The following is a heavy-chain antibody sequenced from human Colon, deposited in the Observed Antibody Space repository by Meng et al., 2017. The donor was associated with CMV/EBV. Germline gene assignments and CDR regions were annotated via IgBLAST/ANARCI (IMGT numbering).Heavy chain of an antibody. V-gene: IGHV1-2*06. Sequence: ASVKVSCKASGYTFTDHYIHWVRQAPGQGLEWMGRINPNSGGTNYAQKFQGRVTMTRDTSINTAYMELSRLRSDDTAVYYCAREMATITRNHYYYYGMDVWGQGTTVTVSS. D-gene: IGHD5-24*01. CDR3: AREMATITRNHYYYYGMDV. J-gene: IGHJ6*02. CDR1: GYTFTDHY. CDR2: INPNSGGT.